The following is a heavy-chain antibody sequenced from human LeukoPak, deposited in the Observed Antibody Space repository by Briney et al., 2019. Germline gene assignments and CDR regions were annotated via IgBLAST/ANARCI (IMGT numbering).Heavy chain of an antibody. V-gene: IGHV3-74*01. CDR1: GFTFSSYW. Sequence: PGGSLRLSCAASGFTFSSYWMHWVRQAPGKGLVWVSRINSDGSTINYADSVKGRFTTSRDKNSLFLQMNSVRAEDTAVYYCVGWGISGITNHWGQGTLVTVSS. CDR3: VGWGISGITNH. D-gene: IGHD1-7*01. CDR2: INSDGSTI. J-gene: IGHJ4*02.